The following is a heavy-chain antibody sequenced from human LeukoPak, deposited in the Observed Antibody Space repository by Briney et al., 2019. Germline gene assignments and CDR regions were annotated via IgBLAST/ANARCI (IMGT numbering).Heavy chain of an antibody. V-gene: IGHV4-59*01. J-gene: IGHJ4*02. D-gene: IGHD5-24*01. CDR1: GGSISSYD. Sequence: SETLSLTCTVSGGSISSYDWSWIRQPPGKGLGWVGYIYYSGSTDYNTSLKSRGTISVDKSKNQFSLKLSSVPAANTAVYSCARAPFYSRDGYYFDYWGQGTLVTVSS. CDR3: ARAPFYSRDGYYFDY. CDR2: IYYSGST.